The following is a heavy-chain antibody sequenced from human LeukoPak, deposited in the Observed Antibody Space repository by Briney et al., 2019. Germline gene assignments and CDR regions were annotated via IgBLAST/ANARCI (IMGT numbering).Heavy chain of an antibody. CDR2: IFPVDSDT. J-gene: IGHJ3*02. CDR3: ARPRDIGYSSGWDAFDI. Sequence: GESLNISCKGSGYSFTSYCIGWVRQMPGKGLEWMGIIFPVDSDTRYSPSFQGQVTISADKSISTAYLQWSSLKASDTAMYYCARPRDIGYSSGWDAFDIWGQGTMVTVSS. D-gene: IGHD6-19*01. CDR1: GYSFTSYC. V-gene: IGHV5-51*01.